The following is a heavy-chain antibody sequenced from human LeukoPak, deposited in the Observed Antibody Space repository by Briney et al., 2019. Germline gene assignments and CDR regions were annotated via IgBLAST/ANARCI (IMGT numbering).Heavy chain of an antibody. D-gene: IGHD5-12*01. V-gene: IGHV4-59*01. CDR1: GGSISSYY. J-gene: IGHJ3*02. CDR3: AREKATGPDAFDI. CDR2: IYYSGST. Sequence: SETLSLTCTVSGGSISSYYWSWLRQPPGKGLEWIGYIYYSGSTNYNPSLKSRVTISVDTSKNQFSLKLSSVTAADTAVYYCAREKATGPDAFDIWGQGTMVTVSS.